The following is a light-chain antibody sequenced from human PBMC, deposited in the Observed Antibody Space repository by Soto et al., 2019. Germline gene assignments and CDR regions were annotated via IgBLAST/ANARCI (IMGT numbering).Light chain of an antibody. J-gene: IGLJ2*01. V-gene: IGLV2-14*01. CDR2: EVT. Sequence: QSALTQPASVSGSPGQSITISCTGTSSDIGAYDYVSWYQQYPGRVPKLLIHEVTNRPSGVSTRFSASKAGNTASLTISGLRAEDEAHYYCSSYTSTDTLVIFGGGTKLTVL. CDR3: SSYTSTDTLVI. CDR1: SSDIGAYDY.